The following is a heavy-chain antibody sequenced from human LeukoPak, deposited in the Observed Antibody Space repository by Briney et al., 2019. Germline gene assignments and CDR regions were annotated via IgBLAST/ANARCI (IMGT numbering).Heavy chain of an antibody. D-gene: IGHD3-3*01. J-gene: IGHJ4*02. CDR1: GGTFISYA. CDR3: ARGNTIFGVVIIFDY. Sequence: SVKVSCKASGGTFISYAISWVRQAPGQGLEWMGGIIPIFGTANYAQKFQGRVTITADESTSTAYMELSSLRSEDTAVYYCARGNTIFGVVIIFDYWGQGTLVTVSS. V-gene: IGHV1-69*13. CDR2: IIPIFGTA.